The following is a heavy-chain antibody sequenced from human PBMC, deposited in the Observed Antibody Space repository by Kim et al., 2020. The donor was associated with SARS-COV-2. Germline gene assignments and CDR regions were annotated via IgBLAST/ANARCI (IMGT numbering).Heavy chain of an antibody. Sequence: SETLSLTCAVYGGSSGVYYWGWVRQPPGKGLEWIGEINQSGSTDYNPSLKSRVTISVDTSKNQLSLKLNSVTAADTAVYYCARDDWLRDRRTDYWGQGTLVIVSS. CDR1: GGSSGVYY. J-gene: IGHJ4*02. V-gene: IGHV4-34*01. D-gene: IGHD5-12*01. CDR3: ARDDWLRDRRTDY. CDR2: INQSGST.